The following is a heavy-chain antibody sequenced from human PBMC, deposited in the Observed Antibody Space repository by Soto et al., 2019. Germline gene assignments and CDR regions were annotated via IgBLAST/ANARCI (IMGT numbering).Heavy chain of an antibody. Sequence: PSETLSLTCAVSGDSISSYYCMWIRQPPGKGLESIGYLYYGRSANYNPSLKSRVTLSVDTSTNQCSLKLSSVTAADTAVYYCARQAEIGSGYYLANCNWFDPWGQGTLVTVSS. D-gene: IGHD3-22*01. CDR1: GDSISSYY. J-gene: IGHJ5*02. CDR3: ARQAEIGSGYYLANCNWFDP. V-gene: IGHV4-59*08. CDR2: LYYGRSA.